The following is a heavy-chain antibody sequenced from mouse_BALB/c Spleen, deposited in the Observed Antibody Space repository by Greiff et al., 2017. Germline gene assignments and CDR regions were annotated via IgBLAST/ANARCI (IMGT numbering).Heavy chain of an antibody. CDR3: ARGRDGYYGGDY. CDR2: ISSGGST. Sequence: EVQLVESGGGLVKPGGSLKLSCAASGFTFSSYAMSWVSQTPEKRLEWVASISSGGSTYYPDSVKGRFTISRDNARNILYLQMSSLRSEDTAMYYCARGRDGYYGGDYWGQGTSVTVSS. V-gene: IGHV5-6-5*01. D-gene: IGHD2-3*01. CDR1: GFTFSSYA. J-gene: IGHJ4*01.